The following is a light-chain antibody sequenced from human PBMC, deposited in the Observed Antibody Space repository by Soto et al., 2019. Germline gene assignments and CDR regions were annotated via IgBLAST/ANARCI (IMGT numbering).Light chain of an antibody. V-gene: IGLV1-51*01. CDR2: DSN. CDR3: GTWDSSLSAGL. J-gene: IGLJ3*02. Sequence: QSVQTQPPSVSAAAGQKVTISCSGSSSNIGNNFVSWYQQLPGTAPKLLIYDSNKRPSGIPDRFSGSKSGTSATLGITGLQTGDEADYYCGTWDSSLSAGLFGGGTKVTVL. CDR1: SSNIGNNF.